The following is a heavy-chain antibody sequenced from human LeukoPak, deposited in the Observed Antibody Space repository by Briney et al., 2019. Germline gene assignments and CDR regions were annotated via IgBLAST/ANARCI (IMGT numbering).Heavy chain of an antibody. CDR1: NSSISSAYY. CDR2: VYYSGTT. J-gene: IGHJ4*02. D-gene: IGHD3-16*01. CDR3: ARDAGTTMIKGGFDY. Sequence: SETLSLTCAVSNSSISSAYYWGWVRQSPGKGLEWIASVYYSGTTYYNPSLKSRVTISIDTSKKHFSLKLSSVTAADTAVYYCARDAGTTMIKGGFDYWGQGTLVTVSS. V-gene: IGHV4-38-2*01.